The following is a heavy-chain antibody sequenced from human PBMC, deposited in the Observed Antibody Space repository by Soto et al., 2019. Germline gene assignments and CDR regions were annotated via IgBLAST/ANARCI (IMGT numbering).Heavy chain of an antibody. CDR3: ATRGLRRGRSYYDSSGYYKDYFDY. CDR1: GFTFSSYG. D-gene: IGHD3-22*01. V-gene: IGHV3-33*01. Sequence: QVQLVESGGGVVQPGRSLRLSCAASGFTFSSYGMHWVRQAPGKGLEWVAVIWYDGSNKYYADSVKGRFTISRDNSKNTLYLQMNSLRAEDTAVYYCATRGLRRGRSYYDSSGYYKDYFDYWGQGTLVTVSS. J-gene: IGHJ4*02. CDR2: IWYDGSNK.